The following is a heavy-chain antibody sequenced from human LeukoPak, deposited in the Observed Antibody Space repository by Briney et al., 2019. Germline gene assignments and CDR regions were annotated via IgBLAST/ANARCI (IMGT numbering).Heavy chain of an antibody. D-gene: IGHD6-13*01. J-gene: IGHJ4*02. Sequence: PSETLSLTCAVSGYSISSGYYWGWIRQPPGKGMEWIGSIYDSGSTYYNPSLKSRVTISVDTSKNQFSLKLSSVTAADTAVYYCARPHSSSWYYFDYWGQGTLVTVSS. CDR3: ARPHSSSWYYFDY. CDR2: IYDSGST. CDR1: GYSISSGYY. V-gene: IGHV4-38-2*01.